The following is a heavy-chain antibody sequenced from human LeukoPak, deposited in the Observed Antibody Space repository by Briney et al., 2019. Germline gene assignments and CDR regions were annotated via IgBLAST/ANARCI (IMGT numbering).Heavy chain of an antibody. V-gene: IGHV5-51*01. Sequence: GESLKISCKGSGYNFPSYWIGWVRQMPGKGLEWMGIIHPGDPGTKYSPSFQDQVTMSFDESTTTAYLQWSSLRASDSAIYYCARGGTYRYGSSDYWGQGTLVTVSS. D-gene: IGHD5-18*01. CDR3: ARGGTYRYGSSDY. J-gene: IGHJ4*02. CDR1: GYNFPSYW. CDR2: IHPGDPGT.